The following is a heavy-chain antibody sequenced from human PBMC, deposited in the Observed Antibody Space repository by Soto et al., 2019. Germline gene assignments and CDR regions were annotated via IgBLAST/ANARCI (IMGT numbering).Heavy chain of an antibody. Sequence: SETLSLTCTVSGASISPSYWSWIRQTPVKGLEWIGYIYYSGSTKYNPSLQSRVTISVDTSKNQFSLNLSSVTAADTAVYYCARHEHNSGWYYFDSWGQGTLVTVSS. D-gene: IGHD6-19*01. J-gene: IGHJ4*02. CDR1: GASISPSY. CDR2: IYYSGST. CDR3: ARHEHNSGWYYFDS. V-gene: IGHV4-59*08.